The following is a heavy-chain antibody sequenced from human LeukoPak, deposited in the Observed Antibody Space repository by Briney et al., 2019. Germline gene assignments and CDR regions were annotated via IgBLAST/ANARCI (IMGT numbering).Heavy chain of an antibody. D-gene: IGHD6-19*01. CDR3: ARDIPLPYSSGVSFDY. CDR1: GGSISSYY. Sequence: PSETLSLTCTVSGGSISSYYWSWIRQPPGKGLEWTGYIYYNGSTNYNPSLKSRVTISVDTSKNQFSLKLSSVTAADTAVYYCARDIPLPYSSGVSFDYWGQGTLVTVSS. CDR2: IYYNGST. V-gene: IGHV4-59*01. J-gene: IGHJ4*02.